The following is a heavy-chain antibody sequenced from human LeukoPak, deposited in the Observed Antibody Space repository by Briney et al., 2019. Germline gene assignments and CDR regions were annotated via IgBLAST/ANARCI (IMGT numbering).Heavy chain of an antibody. V-gene: IGHV3-21*01. CDR1: GFTFNIYN. CDR3: ARDSSGWADKFDY. D-gene: IGHD6-19*01. J-gene: IGHJ4*02. CDR2: ISSSSSYI. Sequence: GGSLRLSCAASGFTFNIYNMNWVRQAPGKGLEWVSSISSSSSYIYYADSVKGRFTISRDNAKNSLYLHMNSLRAEDTAVYYCARDSSGWADKFDYWGQGTLVTVS.